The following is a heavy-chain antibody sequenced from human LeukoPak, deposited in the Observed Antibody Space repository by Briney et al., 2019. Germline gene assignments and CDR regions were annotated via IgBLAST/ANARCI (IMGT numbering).Heavy chain of an antibody. CDR3: ARGYCSGGSCYSYYYYNYMDV. Sequence: SETLSLTCTVSGGSISNRNYHWGWIRQPPGKGLEWIGSICSSGSAYYNPSLKSRVTISVDTSKNQFSLKLSSVTAADTAVYYCARGYCSGGSCYSYYYYNYMDVWGKGTTVTVSS. D-gene: IGHD2-15*01. CDR1: GGSISNRNYH. J-gene: IGHJ6*03. V-gene: IGHV4-39*07. CDR2: ICSSGSA.